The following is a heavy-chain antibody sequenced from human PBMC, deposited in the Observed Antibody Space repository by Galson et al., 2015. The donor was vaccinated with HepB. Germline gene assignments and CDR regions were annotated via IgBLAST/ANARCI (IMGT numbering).Heavy chain of an antibody. J-gene: IGHJ4*02. CDR3: VRDDALWSWYFDS. D-gene: IGHD3-10*01. CDR2: ISSNGYMI. V-gene: IGHV3-48*03. Sequence: LILSCAASGFTFGAYEMNWVRQAPGKGLEWISYISSNGYMIYYAESVKGRFTVSRDNARDSLYLQMNSLRVEDTAVYYCVRDDALWSWYFDSWGQGTLVTVSS. CDR1: GFTFGAYE.